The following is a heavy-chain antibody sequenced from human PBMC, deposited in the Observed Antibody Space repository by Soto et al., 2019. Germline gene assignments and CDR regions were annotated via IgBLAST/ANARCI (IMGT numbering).Heavy chain of an antibody. CDR1: GGSISSGGYY. CDR2: IYYSGST. J-gene: IGHJ6*02. Sequence: QVQLQESGPGLVKPSQTLSLTCTVSGGSISSGGYYLSWIRQHPGKVLEWIGYIYYSGSTYYNPSLKGRVTISVHTSKNQFSLKLGSVTAADTAVYYCARNYYGLGSYSDGGMYGMDVWGQGTTVTVSS. D-gene: IGHD3-10*01. V-gene: IGHV4-31*03. CDR3: ARNYYGLGSYSDGGMYGMDV.